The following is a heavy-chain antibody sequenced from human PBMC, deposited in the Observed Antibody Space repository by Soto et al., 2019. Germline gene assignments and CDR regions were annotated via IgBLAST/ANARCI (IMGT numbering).Heavy chain of an antibody. D-gene: IGHD1-26*01. CDR1: GFTFSSFS. CDR3: SKSYGDTWERYFFDF. Sequence: EVQLLESGGGLVQPGGSLRLSCAASGFTFSSFSLSWVRQAPGKGLEWVSGISGLGGSIYYADSVKGRFTISRDNSKNTAYLQMNSLRAEDTAVYYCSKSYGDTWERYFFDFWGQGTLVTVSS. J-gene: IGHJ4*02. V-gene: IGHV3-23*01. CDR2: ISGLGGSI.